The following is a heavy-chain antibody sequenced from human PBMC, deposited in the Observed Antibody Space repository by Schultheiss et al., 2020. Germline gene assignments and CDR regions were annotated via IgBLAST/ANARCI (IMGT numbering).Heavy chain of an antibody. CDR3: ARGRELPAVRFDY. CDR2: ISYDGSNK. J-gene: IGHJ4*02. CDR1: GFTFSSYA. Sequence: GGSLRLSCAASGFTFSSYAMHWVRQAPGKGLEWVAVISYDGSNKYYADSVKGRFTISRDNSKNTLYLQMNSLRAEDTAVYYCARGRELPAVRFDYWGQGTLVTVAS. D-gene: IGHD1-26*01. V-gene: IGHV3-30*01.